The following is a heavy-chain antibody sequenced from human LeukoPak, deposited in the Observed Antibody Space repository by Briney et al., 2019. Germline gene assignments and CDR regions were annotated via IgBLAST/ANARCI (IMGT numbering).Heavy chain of an antibody. CDR2: IYHSGST. Sequence: SETLSLTCAVPGGSISSGGYSWSWIRQPPGKGLEWIGYIYHSGSTYYNPSLKSRVTISVDRSKSQFSLKLSSVTAADTAVYYCARDRYCSSTSCLQNYYYGMDVWGQGTTVTVSS. CDR3: ARDRYCSSTSCLQNYYYGMDV. J-gene: IGHJ6*02. CDR1: GGSISSGGYS. V-gene: IGHV4-30-2*01. D-gene: IGHD2-2*01.